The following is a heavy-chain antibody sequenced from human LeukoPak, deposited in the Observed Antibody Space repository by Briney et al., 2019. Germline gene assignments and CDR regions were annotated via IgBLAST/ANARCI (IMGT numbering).Heavy chain of an antibody. CDR1: GYTFTCYY. J-gene: IGHJ4*02. Sequence: ASVKVSCKASGYTFTCYYMHWVGQAPGQGLEWMGWINPNSGGTNYAQKFQGRVTMTRDTSISTAYMELSRLRSDDTAVYYCARGREFWSGYYTGYFDYWGQGTLVTVSS. V-gene: IGHV1-2*02. D-gene: IGHD3-3*01. CDR3: ARGREFWSGYYTGYFDY. CDR2: INPNSGGT.